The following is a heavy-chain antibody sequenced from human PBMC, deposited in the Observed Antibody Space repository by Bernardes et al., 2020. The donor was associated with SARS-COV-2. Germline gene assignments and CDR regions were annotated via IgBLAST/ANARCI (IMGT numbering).Heavy chain of an antibody. Sequence: SETLSLTCTVSGDSISSSNYYWGWIRQAPGKGLEWIGSIYSSGTTYYNPSLQGRVPESVDTAKNQFSLRLSFVSAADTAVYYCAGSSCGIDCYIGGLRSWDYGMDVWGQGTTVTVSS. CDR2: IYSSGTT. V-gene: IGHV4-39*01. J-gene: IGHJ6*02. CDR1: GDSISSSNYY. CDR3: AGSSCGIDCYIGGLRSWDYGMDV. D-gene: IGHD2-21*02.